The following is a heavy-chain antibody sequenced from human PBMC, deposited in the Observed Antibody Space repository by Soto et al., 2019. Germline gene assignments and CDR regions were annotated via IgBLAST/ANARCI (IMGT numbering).Heavy chain of an antibody. CDR2: IIPIFGAI. CDR1: GGTFSSDA. Sequence: SVKVSCKPSGGTFSSDAITWVRQAAGQGLEWMGGIIPIFGAINYAQKFQGRVTITADKSTTTAYMELSSLRSEDTAVYYCARDKSADSSGYLYYFDYWGQGTLVTVSS. D-gene: IGHD3-22*01. V-gene: IGHV1-69*06. J-gene: IGHJ4*02. CDR3: ARDKSADSSGYLYYFDY.